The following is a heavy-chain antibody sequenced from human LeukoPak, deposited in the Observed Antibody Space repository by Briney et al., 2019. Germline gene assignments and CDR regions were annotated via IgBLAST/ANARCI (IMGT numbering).Heavy chain of an antibody. Sequence: GGSLRLSCAAFGFSVGSNYMSWVRQAPGKGLEWVSVIYSGGSTYYADSVKGRFTISRDNSKNTLYLQMNSLRAEDTAVYYCARDEGYCSSTSCYFGAFDIWGQGTMVTVSS. CDR3: ARDEGYCSSTSCYFGAFDI. J-gene: IGHJ3*02. CDR1: GFSVGSNY. V-gene: IGHV3-53*01. CDR2: IYSGGST. D-gene: IGHD2-2*01.